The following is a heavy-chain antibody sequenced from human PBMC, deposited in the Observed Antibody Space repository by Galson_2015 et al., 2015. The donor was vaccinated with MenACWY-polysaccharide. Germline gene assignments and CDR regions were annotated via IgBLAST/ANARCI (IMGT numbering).Heavy chain of an antibody. V-gene: IGHV3-23*01. J-gene: IGHJ4*02. CDR1: GFTFSSYA. CDR3: AKDRGRQLVKGSNFDY. Sequence: SLRLSCAASGFTFSSYAMSWVRQAPGKGLEWVSAITGSGGITYYADSVEGRFTISRDNSKNTLYLQMNSLRAEDRAVYYCAKDRGRQLVKGSNFDYWGQGTLVTVSS. D-gene: IGHD6-6*01. CDR2: ITGSGGIT.